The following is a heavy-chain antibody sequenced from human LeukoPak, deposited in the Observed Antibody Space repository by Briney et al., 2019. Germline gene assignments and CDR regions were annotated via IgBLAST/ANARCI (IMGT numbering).Heavy chain of an antibody. D-gene: IGHD6-6*01. V-gene: IGHV4-34*01. CDR1: GGSFSGYY. CDR3: ARGARYRRYSSPSADWFDP. CDR2: INHSGST. Sequence: SETLSLTCAVYGGSFSGYYWSWIRQPPGKGLEWIGEINHSGSTNYNPSLKSRVTISVDTSKNQFSLKLSSVTAADTAVYYCARGARYRRYSSPSADWFDPWGQGTLVTVSS. J-gene: IGHJ5*02.